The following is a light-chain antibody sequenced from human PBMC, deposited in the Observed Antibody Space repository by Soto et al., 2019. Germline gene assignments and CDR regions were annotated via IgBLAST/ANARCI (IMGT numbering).Light chain of an antibody. CDR1: QSISSN. CDR3: QQSYSTPRN. CDR2: GAS. J-gene: IGKJ2*01. V-gene: IGKV1-39*01. Sequence: DIQMTQSPYSLSASVGARVTITCRASQSISSNLNWYQQKPGKAPKLLIYGASSLQSGVPSRFSGSGSGTGFKLSISSLQPEDFATDYYQQSYSTPRNFGQGTKLEIK.